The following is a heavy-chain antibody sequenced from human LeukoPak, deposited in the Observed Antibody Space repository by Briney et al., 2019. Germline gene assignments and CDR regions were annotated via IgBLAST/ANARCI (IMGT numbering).Heavy chain of an antibody. CDR1: GYTFTSYD. D-gene: IGHD3-10*01. CDR3: ARGYGSGSYYGRYYYYYYMDV. Sequence: ASVKVSCKASGYTFTSYDINWVRQATGQGPEWMGWMNPNSGNTGYAQKFQGRVTMTRNTSISTAYMELSSLRSEDTAVYYCARGYGSGSYYGRYYYYYYMDVWGKGTTVTVSS. V-gene: IGHV1-8*01. CDR2: MNPNSGNT. J-gene: IGHJ6*03.